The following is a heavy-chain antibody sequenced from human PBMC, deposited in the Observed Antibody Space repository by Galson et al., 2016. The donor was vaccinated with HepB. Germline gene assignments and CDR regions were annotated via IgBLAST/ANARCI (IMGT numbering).Heavy chain of an antibody. CDR1: GFTFSSYA. CDR3: ARVGLYSGNYYLDY. J-gene: IGHJ4*02. CDR2: ISYDGSNK. Sequence: SLRLSCAASGFTFSSYAMHWVRQAPGKGLEWVAVISYDGSNKYYADSVKGRFTISRDNSKNTLYLQMNSLRAEDTAVYYCARVGLYSGNYYLDYWGQGTLVSVSS. D-gene: IGHD1-1*01. V-gene: IGHV3-30*04.